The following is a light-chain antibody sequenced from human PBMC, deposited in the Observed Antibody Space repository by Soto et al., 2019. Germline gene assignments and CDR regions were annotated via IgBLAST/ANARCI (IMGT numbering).Light chain of an antibody. CDR2: DAS. CDR3: QQRSNWPLT. J-gene: IGKJ4*01. CDR1: QSVSSY. V-gene: IGKV3-11*01. Sequence: EIVLTQSPATLSLSPGERATLSCRASQSVSSYLAWYQQKPGQAPRLLIYDASNRATGIPARFSGSGSGTDSNLTISSLEPEDFADYYYQQRSNWPLTFGEWTKVEIK.